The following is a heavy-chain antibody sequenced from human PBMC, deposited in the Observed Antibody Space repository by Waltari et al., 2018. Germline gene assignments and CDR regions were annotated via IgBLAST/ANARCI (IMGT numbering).Heavy chain of an antibody. CDR3: ARDLDGDSNFDY. J-gene: IGHJ4*02. CDR1: GFTFSDYD. CDR2: TRNKARSYTT. V-gene: IGHV3-72*01. D-gene: IGHD4-17*01. Sequence: EVQLVESGGGLVQPGGSLRLSCAASGFTFSDYDMDWVRQIPEKGLEWVGRTRNKARSYTTEYAASVKGRFTISRDDSKNSLYLHMNSLKMEDTAVYYCARDLDGDSNFDYWGQGTLVTVSS.